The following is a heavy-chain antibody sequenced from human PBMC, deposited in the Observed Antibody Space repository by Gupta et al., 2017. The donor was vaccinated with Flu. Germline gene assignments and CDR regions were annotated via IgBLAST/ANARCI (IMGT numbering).Heavy chain of an antibody. CDR2: IIPIFGTA. J-gene: IGHJ2*01. V-gene: IGHV1-69*01. Sequence: QVQLVQSGAEVKKPGSSVKVSCKASGGTFSSYAISWVRQAPGQGLEWMGGIIPIFGTANYAQKFQGRVTITADESTSTAYMELSSLRSEDTAVYYCARDPERSIAAAGTIRYFDLWGRGTLVTVSS. CDR1: GGTFSSYA. D-gene: IGHD6-13*01. CDR3: ARDPERSIAAAGTIRYFDL.